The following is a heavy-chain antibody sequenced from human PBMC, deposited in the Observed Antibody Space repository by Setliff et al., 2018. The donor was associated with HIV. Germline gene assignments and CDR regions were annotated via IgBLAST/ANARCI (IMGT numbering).Heavy chain of an antibody. D-gene: IGHD2-2*01. CDR2: ISSSSSYI. CDR3: ARDSSTSSGVVWFDP. V-gene: IGHV3-21*01. CDR1: GFTFSTYS. Sequence: GSLRLSCVASGFTFSTYSMNWVRQAPGKGLEWVSSISSSSSYIKYAQTVKGRFTISRDNAKNSLSLLMTSLRADDTAVYYCARDSSTSSGVVWFDPWGQGTLVTVS. J-gene: IGHJ5*02.